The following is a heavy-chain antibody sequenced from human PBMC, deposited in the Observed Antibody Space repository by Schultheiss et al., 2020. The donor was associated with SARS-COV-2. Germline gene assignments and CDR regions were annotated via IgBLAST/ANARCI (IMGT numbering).Heavy chain of an antibody. CDR2: ISGSGGST. J-gene: IGHJ3*02. CDR3: ARDYAAYDAFDI. CDR1: GFTFSSYA. V-gene: IGHV3-23*01. D-gene: IGHD4-17*01. Sequence: GGSLRLSCAASGFTFSSYAMHWVRQAPGKGLEWVSAISGSGGSTYYADSVKGRFTISRDNSKNTLYLQMNSLRAEDTAVYYCARDYAAYDAFDIWGQGTMVTVSS.